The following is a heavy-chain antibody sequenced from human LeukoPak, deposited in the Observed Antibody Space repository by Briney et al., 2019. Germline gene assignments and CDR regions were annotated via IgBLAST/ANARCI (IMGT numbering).Heavy chain of an antibody. CDR1: GFTFSSYA. V-gene: IGHV3-23*01. CDR2: ISGSGGST. Sequence: PGGSLRLSCAASGFTFSSYAMSWVRQAPGKGLEWVSAISGSGGSTYYADSVKGRFTISRDNSKNTLYLQMDSLRAEDTAVYYCAKSIWFGELHFDYWGQGTLVTVSS. J-gene: IGHJ4*02. CDR3: AKSIWFGELHFDY. D-gene: IGHD3-10*01.